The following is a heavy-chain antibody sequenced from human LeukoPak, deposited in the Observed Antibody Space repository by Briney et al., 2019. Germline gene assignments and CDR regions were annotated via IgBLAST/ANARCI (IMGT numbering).Heavy chain of an antibody. CDR3: ARDLGPQNWLDS. CDR2: ISISGGSA. V-gene: IGHV3-23*01. J-gene: IGHJ5*01. D-gene: IGHD3/OR15-3a*01. Sequence: GGSLRLSCAASGFTFSTYAMSWVRQAPGKGLEWVSGISISGGSAYYADSVKGRFTISRDNAKSTLYLQMNSLRAEDTAVYYCARDLGPQNWLDSWGQGILVTVSS. CDR1: GFTFSTYA.